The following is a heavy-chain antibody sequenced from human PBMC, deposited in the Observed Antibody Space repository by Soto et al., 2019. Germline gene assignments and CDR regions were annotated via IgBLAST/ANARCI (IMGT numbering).Heavy chain of an antibody. Sequence: ASVKVTCKASGYTFTRYTMNWVRQAPGQRLELMGWINPDNGNTKSSQKFQDRVIITRDTSASTAYMDLSSLRSEDTAVYYCARGIATGQLDPWGQGTLVTVYS. CDR3: ARGIATGQLDP. V-gene: IGHV1-3*01. J-gene: IGHJ5*02. CDR1: GYTFTRYT. D-gene: IGHD2-15*01. CDR2: INPDNGNT.